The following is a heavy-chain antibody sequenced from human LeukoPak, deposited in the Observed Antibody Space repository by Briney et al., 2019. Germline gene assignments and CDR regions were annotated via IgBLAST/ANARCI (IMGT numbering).Heavy chain of an antibody. CDR3: ARGGKGQQLVQEDFDY. J-gene: IGHJ4*02. CDR1: GYSISTGGYY. Sequence: SETLSLTCTVSGYSISTGGYYWAWIRQHPGKGLEWIGYIYYSGSTYYNPSLKSRVTISVDRSKNQFSLKLSSVTAADTAVYYCARGGKGQQLVQEDFDYWGQGTLVTVSS. D-gene: IGHD6-13*01. V-gene: IGHV4-31*03. CDR2: IYYSGST.